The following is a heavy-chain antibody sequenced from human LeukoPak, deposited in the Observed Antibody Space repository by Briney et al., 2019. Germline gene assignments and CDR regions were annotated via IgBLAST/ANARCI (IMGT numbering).Heavy chain of an antibody. CDR2: INSDGSEG. Sequence: GGSLRLSCAVSGFTFSGFWMSWSRQAPGKGLEWVASINSDGSEGYYADVVKGRFTISRDNAKNSLYLQINSLRAEDTAVYYCARSSYSSSSSVWGQGTMVTVS. D-gene: IGHD6-6*01. V-gene: IGHV3-7*03. CDR1: GFTFSGFW. J-gene: IGHJ3*01. CDR3: ARSSYSSSSSV.